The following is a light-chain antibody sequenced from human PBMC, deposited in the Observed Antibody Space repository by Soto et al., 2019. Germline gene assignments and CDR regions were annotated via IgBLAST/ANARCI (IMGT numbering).Light chain of an antibody. J-gene: IGKJ1*01. V-gene: IGKV1-5*01. CDR1: QSVSMW. CDR2: DAS. Sequence: TQMTQSPSTLSASIGERVTITCRATQSVSMWLAWYQQKSGKAPRLLIYDASNLESGVPSRFSGSGSRTEFTLTITNLQPEDAATYYCQQYNTYLTWTFGQGTKVDIK. CDR3: QQYNTYLTWT.